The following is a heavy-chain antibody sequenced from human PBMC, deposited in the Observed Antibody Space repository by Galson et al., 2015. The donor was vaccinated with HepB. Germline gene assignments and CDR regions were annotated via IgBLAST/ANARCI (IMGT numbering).Heavy chain of an antibody. J-gene: IGHJ5*02. CDR3: ARVLVAGDNWFDP. V-gene: IGHV1-46*01. D-gene: IGHD6-19*01. Sequence: SVKVSCKASGYTFTSYYMHWVRQAPGQGLEWMGIINPSGGSTSYAQKFQGRVTMTRDTSTSTVYIELSSLRSEDTAVYYCARVLVAGDNWFDPWGQGTLVTVSS. CDR2: INPSGGST. CDR1: GYTFTSYY.